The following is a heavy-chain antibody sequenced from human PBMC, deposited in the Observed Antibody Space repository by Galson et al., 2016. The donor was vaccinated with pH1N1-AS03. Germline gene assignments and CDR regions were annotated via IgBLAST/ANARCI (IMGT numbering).Heavy chain of an antibody. V-gene: IGHV3-15*01. J-gene: IGHJ4*02. Sequence: SLRLSCAASGFTLTNAWMSWVRQAPGKGLEWVGRIKSKRDGGATEYAGPVKGRFTISRDDSQNTLYLQMSSLKIEDTAMYYCTTMSQAAAPNWDQGTLVTVSS. CDR1: GFTLTNAW. CDR3: TTMSQAAAPN. D-gene: IGHD6-13*01. CDR2: IKSKRDGGAT.